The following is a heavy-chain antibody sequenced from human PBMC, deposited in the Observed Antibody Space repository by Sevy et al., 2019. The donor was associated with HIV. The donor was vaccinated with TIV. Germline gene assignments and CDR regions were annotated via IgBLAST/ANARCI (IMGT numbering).Heavy chain of an antibody. CDR2: INHRGST. V-gene: IGHV4-34*01. CDR1: GGSFSGYY. J-gene: IGHJ4*02. Sequence: SETLSLTCAVYGGSFSGYYWIWIRRPPGKGLEWIGEINHRGSTNYNPSLKSRVTISVDTSKNEFFLKLRSVTAADTAVYYCARSMDYWGQGTLVTVSS. CDR3: ARSMDY.